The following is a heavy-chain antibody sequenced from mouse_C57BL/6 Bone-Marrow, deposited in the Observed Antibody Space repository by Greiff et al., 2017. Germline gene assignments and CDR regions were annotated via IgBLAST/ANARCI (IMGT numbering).Heavy chain of an antibody. CDR3: AYYCVREGGY. CDR1: GFTFTSYG. CDR2: IYPRSGNT. D-gene: IGHD1-1*02. Sequence: QVQLQQSGAELARPGASVKLSCTASGFTFTSYGISWVRQRTGQGLEWIGAIYPRSGNTYYNEKFKGKATLTADKSSSTAYMALRGLTSEVSAVDFCAYYCVREGGYWGQGTTLTVSS. V-gene: IGHV1-81*01. J-gene: IGHJ2*01.